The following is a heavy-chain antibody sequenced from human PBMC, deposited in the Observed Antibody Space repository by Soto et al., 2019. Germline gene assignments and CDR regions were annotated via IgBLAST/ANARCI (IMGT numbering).Heavy chain of an antibody. D-gene: IGHD1-26*01. CDR1: GFTFSSYW. J-gene: IGHJ3*02. CDR3: AREYPTRLWELLPGGDAFDI. Sequence: GGSLRLSCAASGFTFSSYWMSWVRQAPGKGLEWVANIRQDGSEKYYVDSVKGRFTISRDNAKNSLYLQMNSLRAEDTAVYYCAREYPTRLWELLPGGDAFDIWGQGTMVTVSS. V-gene: IGHV3-7*05. CDR2: IRQDGSEK.